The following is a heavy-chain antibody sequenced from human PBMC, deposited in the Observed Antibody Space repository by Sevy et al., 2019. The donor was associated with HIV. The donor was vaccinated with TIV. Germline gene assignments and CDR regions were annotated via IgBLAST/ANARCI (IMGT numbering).Heavy chain of an antibody. D-gene: IGHD5-12*01. CDR1: GFTFSGSA. V-gene: IGHV3-73*01. Sequence: GGSLRLSCAASGFTFSGSAMHWVRQASGKGLEWVGRIRSKANSYATAYAASVKGRFTISREDSKNTAYLQMNSLKTEDTAVYYCTRRGFDGYDHWGYYYYYMDVWGKGTTVTVSS. J-gene: IGHJ6*03. CDR3: TRRGFDGYDHWGYYYYYMDV. CDR2: IRSKANSYAT.